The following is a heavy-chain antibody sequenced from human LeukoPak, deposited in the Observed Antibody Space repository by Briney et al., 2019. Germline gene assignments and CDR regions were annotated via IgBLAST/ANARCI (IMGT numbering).Heavy chain of an antibody. J-gene: IGHJ1*01. CDR1: GFIFSDYS. Sequence: PGGSLRLSCAVSGFIFSDYSMNWARQAPGKGLEWVSSISSSSNYIYYADSVRGRFTISRDNAKNSLYLQMNSLRVEDTAVYYCATVAGYSSGWGQGTLVTVSS. CDR2: ISSSSNYI. D-gene: IGHD6-19*01. CDR3: ATVAGYSSG. V-gene: IGHV3-21*01.